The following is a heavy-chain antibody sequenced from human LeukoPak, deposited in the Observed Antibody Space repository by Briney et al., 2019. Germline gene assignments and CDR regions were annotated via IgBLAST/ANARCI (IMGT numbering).Heavy chain of an antibody. V-gene: IGHV3-7*01. CDR1: GFTFSSYW. J-gene: IGHJ6*03. CDR2: INQDGSEK. CDR3: ARFPGTYYLDV. Sequence: GGSLSLSCAASGFTFSSYWMSWVRQAPGKGLERVANINQDGSEKNYVDSVKGPFTITRDNARNSLYLQMNSLRAEDTAVYYCARFPGTYYLDVWGKGTTVTVSS.